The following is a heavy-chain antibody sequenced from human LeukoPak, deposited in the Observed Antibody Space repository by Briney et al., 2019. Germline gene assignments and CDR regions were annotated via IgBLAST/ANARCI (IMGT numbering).Heavy chain of an antibody. D-gene: IGHD6-19*01. CDR2: NSGGSS. CDR1: GFIFSTYG. J-gene: IGHJ4*02. CDR3: AKDLGSSGWYIDY. Sequence: GGSLRLSCAASGFIFSTYGVYWVRQAPGKGLEWVSSNSGGSSYYADSVKGRFTISRDNSKNTLYLQMNSLRAEDTAVYYCAKDLGSSGWYIDYWGQGTLVTVSS. V-gene: IGHV3-23*01.